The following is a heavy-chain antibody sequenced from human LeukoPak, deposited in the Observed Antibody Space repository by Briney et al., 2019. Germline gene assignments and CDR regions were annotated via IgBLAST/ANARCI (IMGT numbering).Heavy chain of an antibody. J-gene: IGHJ4*02. Sequence: PGGSLRLSCAASGFTFSSYWMHLVRQAPGKGLVWVSRINSDGSSTSYADSVKGRFTISRDNAKNTLYLQMNSLRAEDTAVYYCARVPNYCSSTSCHKYYFDYWGQGTLVTVSS. D-gene: IGHD2-2*01. V-gene: IGHV3-74*01. CDR1: GFTFSSYW. CDR2: INSDGSST. CDR3: ARVPNYCSSTSCHKYYFDY.